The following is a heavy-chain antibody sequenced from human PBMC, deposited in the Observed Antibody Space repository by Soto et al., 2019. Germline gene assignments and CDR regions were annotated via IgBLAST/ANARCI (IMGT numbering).Heavy chain of an antibody. CDR3: AKDVYSSSFPDY. V-gene: IGHV3-30*18. CDR1: GFTFSSYG. CDR2: ISYDGSNK. D-gene: IGHD6-6*01. J-gene: IGHJ4*02. Sequence: GGSLRLSCAASGFTFSSYGMHWVRQAPGKGLEWVAVISYDGSNKYYADSVKGRFTISRDNSKNTLYLQMNSLRAEDTAVYYCAKDVYSSSFPDYWGQGTLVTVSS.